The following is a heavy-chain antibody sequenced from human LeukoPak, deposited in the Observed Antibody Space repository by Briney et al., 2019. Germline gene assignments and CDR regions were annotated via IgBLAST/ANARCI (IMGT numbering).Heavy chain of an antibody. Sequence: QPGGSLRLSCAASEFTFSSYWMHWVRQAPGKGLVWVSRINGDGSTTTYADSVRGRFTISRDNAKNTLYLQMNSLRAEDTAVYYCARRKSGGSPYYFDYWGQGTLVTVSS. CDR1: EFTFSSYW. CDR3: ARRKSGGSPYYFDY. V-gene: IGHV3-74*01. D-gene: IGHD2-15*01. CDR2: INGDGSTT. J-gene: IGHJ4*02.